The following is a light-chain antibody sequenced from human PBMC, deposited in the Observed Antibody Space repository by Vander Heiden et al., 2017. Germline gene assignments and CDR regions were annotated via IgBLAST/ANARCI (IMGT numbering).Light chain of an antibody. CDR1: NIGGKS. V-gene: IGLV3-21*02. J-gene: IGLJ2*01. CDR2: DDS. Sequence: SYVLTQPPSVSVAPRQTARITCGGNNIGGKSVHWHQQKPGQAPVLVVYDDSDRPSGIPERFSGSNSGNTATLTISRVEAGDEADYYCQVWDSDNDHVVFGGGTKLTVL. CDR3: QVWDSDNDHVV.